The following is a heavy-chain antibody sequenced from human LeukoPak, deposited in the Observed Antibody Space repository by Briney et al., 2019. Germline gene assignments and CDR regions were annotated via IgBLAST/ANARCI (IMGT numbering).Heavy chain of an antibody. J-gene: IGHJ3*02. V-gene: IGHV4-39*01. CDR2: IYYSGST. CDR1: GGSISGSSYY. CDR3: ARGYYYDSSGIDAFDI. Sequence: SETLSLTCTVSGGSISGSSYYWGWIRQPPGKGLEWIGSIYYSGSTYYNPPLKSRVTISVDTSKNQFSLKLSSVTAADTAVYYCARGYYYDSSGIDAFDIWGQGTMVTVSS. D-gene: IGHD3-22*01.